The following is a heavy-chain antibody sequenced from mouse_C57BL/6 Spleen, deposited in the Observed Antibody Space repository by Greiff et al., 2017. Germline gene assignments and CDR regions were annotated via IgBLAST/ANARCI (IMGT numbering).Heavy chain of an antibody. V-gene: IGHV1-64*01. J-gene: IGHJ4*01. CDR1: GYTFTSYW. Sequence: QVQLQQPGAELVKPGASVKLSCKASGYTFTSYWMHWVKQRPGQGLEWIGMIHPNSGSTNYNEKFKSKATLTVDKSSSTAYMQLSSLTSEDSAVYYCAREGGSSSYYYAMDYWGQGTSVTVSS. D-gene: IGHD1-1*01. CDR2: IHPNSGST. CDR3: AREGGSSSYYYAMDY.